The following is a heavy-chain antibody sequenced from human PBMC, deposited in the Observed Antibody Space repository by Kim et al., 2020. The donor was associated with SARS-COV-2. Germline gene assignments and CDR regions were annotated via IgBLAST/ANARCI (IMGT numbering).Heavy chain of an antibody. V-gene: IGHV4-59*13. CDR1: GGSISSYY. Sequence: SETLSLTCTVSGGSISSYYWSWIRQPPGKGLEWIGYIYYSGSTNYNPSLKSRVTISVDTSKNQFSLKLSSVTAADTAVYYCARVRDIPAFDIWGQGTMVTVSS. CDR3: ARVRDIPAFDI. D-gene: IGHD2-15*01. CDR2: IYYSGST. J-gene: IGHJ3*02.